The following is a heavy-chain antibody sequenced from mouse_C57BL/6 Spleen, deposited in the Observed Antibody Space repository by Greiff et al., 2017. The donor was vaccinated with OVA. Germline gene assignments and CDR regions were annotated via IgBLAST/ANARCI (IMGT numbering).Heavy chain of an antibody. CDR2: ISSGGSYT. CDR3: ARPDYDYDGYFDY. Sequence: EVHLVESGGDLVKPGGSLKLSCAASGFTFSSYGMSWVRQTPDKRLEWVATISSGGSYTYYPDSVKGRFTISRDNANNTLYLQMSSLKSEDTAMYYCARPDYDYDGYFDYWGQGTTLTVSS. CDR1: GFTFSSYG. D-gene: IGHD2-4*01. J-gene: IGHJ2*01. V-gene: IGHV5-6*01.